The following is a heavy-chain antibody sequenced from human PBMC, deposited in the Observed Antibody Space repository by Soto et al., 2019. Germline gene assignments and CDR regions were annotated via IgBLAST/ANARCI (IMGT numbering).Heavy chain of an antibody. CDR3: ARHDRLFPNFDY. J-gene: IGHJ4*02. Sequence: QLQLQESGPGLVKPSETLSLTCTVSGGSISSSSYYWGWIRQPPGKGLEWIGSIYYSGSTYYNPSLKSRVTISVDTSKNQFSLKLSSVTAADTAVYYCARHDRLFPNFDYWGQGTLVTVSS. CDR1: GGSISSSSYY. CDR2: IYYSGST. D-gene: IGHD2-21*01. V-gene: IGHV4-39*01.